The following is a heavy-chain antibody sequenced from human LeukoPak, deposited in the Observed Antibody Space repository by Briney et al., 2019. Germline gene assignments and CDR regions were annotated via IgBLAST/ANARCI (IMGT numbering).Heavy chain of an antibody. J-gene: IGHJ6*03. CDR3: ARVKYSNSWGHYYYYMDV. D-gene: IGHD6-6*01. CDR1: GGSISSGDYY. Sequence: SETLSLTCTVSGGSISSGDYYWSWIRQPPGKGLEWIGYIYYSGSTYYNPSLTSRVTISVDTSKNQFSLKLSSVTAADTAVYYCARVKYSNSWGHYYYYMDVWGKGTTVTVSS. CDR2: IYYSGST. V-gene: IGHV4-30-4*08.